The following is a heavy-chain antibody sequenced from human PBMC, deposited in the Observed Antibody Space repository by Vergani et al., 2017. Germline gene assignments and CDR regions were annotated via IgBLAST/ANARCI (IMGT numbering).Heavy chain of an antibody. D-gene: IGHD6-19*01. CDR2: IYYSGLT. V-gene: IGHV4-39*01. CDR1: ADSISSGSYY. J-gene: IGHJ4*02. CDR3: ARQRPGSGWSPGDFDD. Sequence: QLQLQQSGPGLVKPSETLFLTCTVSADSISSGSYYWGWIRQPPGKSLEWFGSIYYSGLTYYNPSLKSRVAISVDTSKHQFSLKVTSVTAADTAVYFCARQRPGSGWSPGDFDDWGQGILVTVSS.